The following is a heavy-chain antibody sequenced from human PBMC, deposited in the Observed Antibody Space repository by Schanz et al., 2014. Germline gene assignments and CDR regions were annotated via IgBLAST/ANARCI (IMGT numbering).Heavy chain of an antibody. CDR2: IWYDENNK. Sequence: QVQLVESGGGVVQFGRSLRLSCVASGFTFSSYGMHWVRQAPGKGLEWVAVIWYDENNKYYADSVKGRFTMSRDSGQNSLYLQMNSLRAGDTAVYYCARDRGYCSGGSCLTFDYWGQGTLVTVSS. CDR3: ARDRGYCSGGSCLTFDY. CDR1: GFTFSSYG. J-gene: IGHJ4*02. D-gene: IGHD2-15*01. V-gene: IGHV3-33*01.